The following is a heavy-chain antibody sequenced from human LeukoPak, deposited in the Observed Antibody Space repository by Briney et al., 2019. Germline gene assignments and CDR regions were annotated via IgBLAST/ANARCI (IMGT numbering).Heavy chain of an antibody. J-gene: IGHJ4*02. CDR3: ASPPTL. CDR2: IHHSGST. Sequence: SETLSLTCAVYGGSFSGYYWSWIRQPPGKGLEWIGEIHHSGSTNYSPSLKSRVAISVDTSKNQFSLKLSSVTAADTAVYYCASPPTLWGQGTLVTVSS. V-gene: IGHV4-34*01. CDR1: GGSFSGYY.